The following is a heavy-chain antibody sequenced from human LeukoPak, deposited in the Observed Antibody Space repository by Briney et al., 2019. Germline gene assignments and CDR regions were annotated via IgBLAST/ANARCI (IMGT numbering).Heavy chain of an antibody. V-gene: IGHV3-48*03. D-gene: IGHD3-10*01. CDR3: ARGASVRGVIMEYFDY. CDR2: ISRSGSTI. CDR1: GFTFSSYE. J-gene: IGHJ4*02. Sequence: GGSLRLSCAASGFTFSSYEMHWVRQAPGKGLEWVSYISRSGSTIYYADSVKGRFTISRDNAKNSLYLQMNSLRAEDTAVYYCARGASVRGVIMEYFDYWGQGTLVTVSS.